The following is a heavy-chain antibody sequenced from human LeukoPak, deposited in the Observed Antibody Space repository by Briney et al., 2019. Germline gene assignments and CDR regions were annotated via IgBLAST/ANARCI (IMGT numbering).Heavy chain of an antibody. CDR1: GSTFSSYG. V-gene: IGHV3-30*18. CDR3: AKDRDWYYFDY. CDR2: ISYDGSNK. D-gene: IGHD5-24*01. Sequence: GGSLRLSCAASGSTFSSYGMHWVRQAPGKRLEWVAVISYDGSNKYYADSVKGRFTISRDNSKNTLYLQMNSLRAEDTAVYYCAKDRDWYYFDYWGQGTLVTVSS. J-gene: IGHJ4*02.